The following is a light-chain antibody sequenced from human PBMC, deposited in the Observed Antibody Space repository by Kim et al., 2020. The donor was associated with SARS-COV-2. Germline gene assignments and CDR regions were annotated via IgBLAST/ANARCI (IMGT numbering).Light chain of an antibody. CDR1: RGVSTD. J-gene: IGKJ1*01. V-gene: IGKV1-17*03. CDR3: LQHHDHHWT. Sequence: GSVGDRVTITCRASRGVSTDLAWFQQKPGKVPKRLIYAASSLRSGVPSRFSGSGLETEFTLTISSLQPEDFATYYCLQHHDHHWTFGQGTKVDIK. CDR2: AAS.